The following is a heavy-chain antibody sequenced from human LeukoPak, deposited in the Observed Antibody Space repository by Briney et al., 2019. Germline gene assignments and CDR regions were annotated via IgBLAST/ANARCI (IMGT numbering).Heavy chain of an antibody. D-gene: IGHD2-8*01. CDR3: AKDMRDYCTNGVCYTRRGYYFDY. CDR1: GFTFNDYA. J-gene: IGHJ4*02. CDR2: ISGDGGGT. Sequence: GGSLRLSCAASGFTFNDYAMHWVRQAPGKGLEWVSLISGDGGGTYYADSVKGRFTISRDNSKNSLYLQMNSLRTEDTALYYCAKDMRDYCTNGVCYTRRGYYFDYWGQGTLVTVSS. V-gene: IGHV3-43*02.